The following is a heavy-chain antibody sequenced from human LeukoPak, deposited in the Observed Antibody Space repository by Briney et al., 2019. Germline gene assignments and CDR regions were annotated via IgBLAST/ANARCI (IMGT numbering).Heavy chain of an antibody. J-gene: IGHJ4*02. D-gene: IGHD2-15*01. CDR3: ARAHCTGGSCYFDY. CDR1: GFTLSSNY. Sequence: PGGSLRLSRAASGFTLSSNYMSWVCQGPGKGLEWVSVIYSSCSTYYKDSVTGRFNISSDNSKITLYLQMTTLRAEDPAVYYFARAHCTGGSCYFDYWGQGTLVTVSS. V-gene: IGHV3-53*01. CDR2: IYSSCST.